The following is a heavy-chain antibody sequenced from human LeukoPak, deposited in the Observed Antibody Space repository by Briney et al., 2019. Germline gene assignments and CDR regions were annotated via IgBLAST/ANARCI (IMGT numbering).Heavy chain of an antibody. CDR2: ISSSGSTI. V-gene: IGHV3-48*03. CDR3: ASSASSGWDLFDY. Sequence: GGSLRLSCAASGFTFSSYEMNWFRQAPGKGLEWVSYISSSGSTIYYADSVKGRFTISRDNAKNSLYLQMNSLRAEDTAVYYCASSASSGWDLFDYWGQGTLVTVSS. J-gene: IGHJ4*02. D-gene: IGHD6-19*01. CDR1: GFTFSSYE.